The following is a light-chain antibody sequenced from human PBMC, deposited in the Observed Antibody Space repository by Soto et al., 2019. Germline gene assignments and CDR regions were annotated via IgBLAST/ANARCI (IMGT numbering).Light chain of an antibody. CDR3: SSYPSSTTPCV. Sequence: QSVLTQPPSVSGSPGQSVTISCTGTSSDVGSYNRVSWYQQSPVSAPNLMIYEVSILPSGVPVRFSGSKSGNTASLTISGLQAEDEADYYCSSYPSSTTPCVFGTGTKVTVL. J-gene: IGLJ1*01. CDR1: SSDVGSYNR. V-gene: IGLV2-18*02. CDR2: EVS.